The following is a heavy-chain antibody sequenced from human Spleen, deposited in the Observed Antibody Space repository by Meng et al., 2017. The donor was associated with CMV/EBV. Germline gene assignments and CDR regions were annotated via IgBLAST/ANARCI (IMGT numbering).Heavy chain of an antibody. CDR2: INHSGST. CDR3: ARGQEHTSSWYTYWYFDL. Sequence: SETLSLTCAVYGGSFSGYYWTWFRQPPGKGLEWIGKINHSGSTNYNPSLKSRVTISVDTSKNQFSLKLTSMTAADTAVYYCARGQEHTSSWYTYWYFDLWGRGTLVTVSS. J-gene: IGHJ2*01. CDR1: GGSFSGYY. D-gene: IGHD6-13*01. V-gene: IGHV4-34*01.